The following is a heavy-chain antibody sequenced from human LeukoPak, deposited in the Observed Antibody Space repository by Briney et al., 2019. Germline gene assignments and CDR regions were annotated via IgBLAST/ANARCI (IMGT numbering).Heavy chain of an antibody. CDR3: ARQRYSGSYYGVQWDAFDI. V-gene: IGHV4-39*01. CDR1: GDSISGSSYY. Sequence: SETLSLTCTVSGDSISGSSYYWGWIRQPPGKGLEWIGNIYYSGSTYYNPSLKSRVTISVDTSKNQFSLKLSSVTAADTAVFYCARQRYSGSYYGVQWDAFDIWGQGTMVTVSS. CDR2: IYYSGST. J-gene: IGHJ3*02. D-gene: IGHD1-26*01.